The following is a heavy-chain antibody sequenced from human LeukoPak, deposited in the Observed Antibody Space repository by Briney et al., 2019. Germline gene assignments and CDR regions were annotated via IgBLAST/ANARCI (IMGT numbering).Heavy chain of an antibody. CDR3: ASQIREDYDYVWGSYRLDY. CDR1: GATFSSYA. J-gene: IGHJ4*02. CDR2: IIRILGIA. D-gene: IGHD3-16*02. Sequence: GASVNLSCKASGATFSSYAISWDRHAPGQGPERRGRIIRILGIANYAQKFQGRVTITADKSTSTAYMELSSLRSEDTAVYYCASQIREDYDYVWGSYRLDYWGQGTLVTVSS. V-gene: IGHV1-69*04.